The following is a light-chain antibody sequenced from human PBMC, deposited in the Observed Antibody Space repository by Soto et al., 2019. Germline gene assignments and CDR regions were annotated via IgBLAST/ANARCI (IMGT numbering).Light chain of an antibody. CDR3: QQNHIVPPWT. CDR2: GAS. Sequence: DVQMTQSPSSLAASVGESVTITCRASHNIARSVNWYQQKPGRAPKLLIYGASNLQTGVPSRFSCSGSGTDFPLTISSLRPEDFETYSCQQNHIVPPWTFGQGTKV. CDR1: HNIARS. J-gene: IGKJ1*01. V-gene: IGKV1-39*01.